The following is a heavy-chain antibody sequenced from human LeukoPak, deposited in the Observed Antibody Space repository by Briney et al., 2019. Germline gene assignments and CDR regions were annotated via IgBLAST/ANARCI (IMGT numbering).Heavy chain of an antibody. J-gene: IGHJ4*02. CDR2: INHSGST. D-gene: IGHD3-3*01. CDR1: GGSISSSSYY. V-gene: IGHV4-39*07. CDR3: AGLNITIFVVVPG. Sequence: SETLSLTCTVSGGSISSSSYYWGWIRQPPGKGLEWIGEINHSGSTNYNPSLKSRVTISVDTSKNQFSLKLSSVTAADTAVYYCAGLNITIFVVVPGGGQGTLVTVSS.